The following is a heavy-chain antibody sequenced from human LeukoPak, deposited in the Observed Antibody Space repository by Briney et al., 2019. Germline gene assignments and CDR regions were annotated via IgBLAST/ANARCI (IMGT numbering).Heavy chain of an antibody. D-gene: IGHD5-24*01. Sequence: GGSLRLSCAASGFTFDGYAMHWVRQAPGKGLEWVSGISWNSGSIGYADSVKGRFTISRDNTKNSLYLEMNSLRAEDMALYYCARGTATGGRMDYWGQGTLVTVSS. J-gene: IGHJ4*02. CDR3: ARGTATGGRMDY. V-gene: IGHV3-9*03. CDR2: ISWNSGSI. CDR1: GFTFDGYA.